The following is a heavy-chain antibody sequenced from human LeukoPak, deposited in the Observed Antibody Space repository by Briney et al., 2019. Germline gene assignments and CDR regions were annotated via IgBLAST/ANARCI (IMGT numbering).Heavy chain of an antibody. CDR3: ARDRDLDSSGYYLGESDY. J-gene: IGHJ4*02. CDR1: GGTFSSYA. CDR2: IIPILVIA. D-gene: IGHD3-22*01. Sequence: EASLKVSCKASGGTFSSYAISCGRHAPGQRLEWVGRIIPILVIANYAQKFQGRVTITADKSTSTAYMELSSLRSEDTAVYYCARDRDLDSSGYYLGESDYWGQGTLVTVSS. V-gene: IGHV1-69*04.